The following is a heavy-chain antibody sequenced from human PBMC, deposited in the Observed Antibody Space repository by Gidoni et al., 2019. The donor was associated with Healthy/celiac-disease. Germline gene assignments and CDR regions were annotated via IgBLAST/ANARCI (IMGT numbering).Heavy chain of an antibody. CDR3: AKGNALLWFGELLNYFDY. CDR1: GFTCISYA. J-gene: IGHJ4*02. V-gene: IGHV3-23*01. Sequence: EVQLLESGGGLVQPGGSLRLSCAASGFTCISYAMSWVRPAPGKGLECVSAISGSGGSTYYADSVKGRFTISRDNSKNTLYLQMNSLRAEDTAVYYCAKGNALLWFGELLNYFDYWGQGTLVTVSS. CDR2: ISGSGGST. D-gene: IGHD3-10*01.